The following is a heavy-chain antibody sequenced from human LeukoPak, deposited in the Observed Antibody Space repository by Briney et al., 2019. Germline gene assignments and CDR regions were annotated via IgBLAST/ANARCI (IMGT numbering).Heavy chain of an antibody. J-gene: IGHJ4*02. Sequence: GGSLRLSCAASGFTFDDYAMHWVRQVPGKGLVWVSRIKTDGSSTSYADSVKGRFTISRDNAKNTLFLQMNSLRPEDTAVYYCARGSTYCGGDCSVSYWGQGTLVTVSS. CDR1: GFTFDDYA. CDR2: IKTDGSST. V-gene: IGHV3-74*01. CDR3: ARGSTYCGGDCSVSY. D-gene: IGHD2-21*01.